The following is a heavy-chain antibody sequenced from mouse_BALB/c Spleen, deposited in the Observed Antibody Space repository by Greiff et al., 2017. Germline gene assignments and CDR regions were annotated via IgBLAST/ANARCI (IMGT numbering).Heavy chain of an antibody. D-gene: IGHD2-14*01. J-gene: IGHJ3*01. Sequence: DVHLVESGGGLVQPGGSLKLSCAASGFTFSSYTMSWVRQTPEKRLEWVAYISNGGGSTYYPDTVKGRFTISRDNAKNTLYLQMSRLKSEDTAMYYCARQGYRSFAYWGQGTLVTVSA. CDR1: GFTFSSYT. V-gene: IGHV5-12-2*01. CDR2: ISNGGGST. CDR3: ARQGYRSFAY.